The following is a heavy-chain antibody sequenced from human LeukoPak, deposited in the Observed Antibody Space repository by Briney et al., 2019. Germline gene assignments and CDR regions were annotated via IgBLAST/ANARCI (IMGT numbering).Heavy chain of an antibody. D-gene: IGHD5-18*01. CDR3: AVDTAMGLYFDY. CDR2: IIPIFGTA. V-gene: IGHV1-69*05. Sequence: GASVKVSCKASGGTFSSYAISWVRQAPGQGLEWMGRIIPIFGTANYAQMFQGRVTITTDESTSTAYMELSSLRSEDTAVYYCAVDTAMGLYFDYWGQGTLVTVSS. CDR1: GGTFSSYA. J-gene: IGHJ4*02.